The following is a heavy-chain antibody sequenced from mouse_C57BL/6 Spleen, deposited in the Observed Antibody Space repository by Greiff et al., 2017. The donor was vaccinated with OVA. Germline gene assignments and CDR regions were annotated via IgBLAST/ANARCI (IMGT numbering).Heavy chain of an antibody. J-gene: IGHJ4*01. Sequence: VQLQQSGAELARPGASVKMSCKASGYTFTSYTMHWVNQRPGQGLEWIGYINPSSGYTKYNQKFKDKATLTADKSSSTAYMQLSSLTSEDSAVYYCARGEPYYAMDYWGQGTSVTVSS. V-gene: IGHV1-4*01. CDR2: INPSSGYT. CDR3: ARGEPYYAMDY. CDR1: GYTFTSYT.